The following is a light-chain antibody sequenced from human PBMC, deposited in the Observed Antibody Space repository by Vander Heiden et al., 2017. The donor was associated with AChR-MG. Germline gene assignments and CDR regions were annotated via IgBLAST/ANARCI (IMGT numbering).Light chain of an antibody. CDR2: DAS. CDR3: QQRSNWPT. V-gene: IGKV3-11*01. J-gene: IGKJ5*01. Sequence: EILLTHPPASLSLSPGERATLSCRASQSVSSYLAWYQQKLGQAPRLLIYDASNRATGIPARFSGSGSGTDFTLTISSLEPEDFAVYYCQQRSNWPTFGQGTRLEIK. CDR1: QSVSSY.